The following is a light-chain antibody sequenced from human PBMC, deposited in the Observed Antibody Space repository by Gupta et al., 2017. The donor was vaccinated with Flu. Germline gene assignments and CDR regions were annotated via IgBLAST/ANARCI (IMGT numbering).Light chain of an antibody. Sequence: DIQMTQSPSSLSASVGDRVTITCRASQGISNSLAWFQQKPGKAPNSLIYAASSLQSGVPSNFSDSGSGTDFTLTISSLQPEDCATYFCQQYKTDPLTFGGGTKVEI. CDR2: AAS. CDR1: QGISNS. CDR3: QQYKTDPLT. V-gene: IGKV1-16*02. J-gene: IGKJ4*01.